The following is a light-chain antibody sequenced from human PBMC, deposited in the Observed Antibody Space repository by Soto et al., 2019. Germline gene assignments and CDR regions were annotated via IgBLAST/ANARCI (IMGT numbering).Light chain of an antibody. CDR3: SSYTSSSTYV. Sequence: QSVLTQPASVSGSPVQSITISFTGTSRYVGGYHYVSWYQQHPGKAPKLMIYDVSNRPSGVSNRFSGSKSGNTASLTISGLQAEDEADSYCSSYTSSSTYVFGTGTKLTVL. CDR2: DVS. V-gene: IGLV2-14*01. J-gene: IGLJ1*01. CDR1: SRYVGGYHY.